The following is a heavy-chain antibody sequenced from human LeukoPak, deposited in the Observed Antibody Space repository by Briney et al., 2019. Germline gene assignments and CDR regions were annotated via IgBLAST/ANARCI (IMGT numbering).Heavy chain of an antibody. Sequence: SETLSLTCTVSGGSISSYYWSWIRQPPGRGLEWIGYIYHSGSTNYNPSLKSRVTISVDTSKNQFSLKLSSVTAADTAVYYCARIISSGLKKYFQHWGQGTLVTVSS. J-gene: IGHJ1*01. CDR3: ARIISSGLKKYFQH. V-gene: IGHV4-59*01. CDR2: IYHSGST. CDR1: GGSISSYY. D-gene: IGHD3-22*01.